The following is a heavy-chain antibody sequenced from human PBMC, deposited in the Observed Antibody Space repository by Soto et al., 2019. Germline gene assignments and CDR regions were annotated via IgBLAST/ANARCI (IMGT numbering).Heavy chain of an antibody. Sequence: PGGSLRLSCAASGFTFSSYSMNWVRQAPGKGLEWVSSISSSSSYIYYADSVKGRFTISRDNAKNSLYLQMNSLRAEDTAVYYCARGPTDYDFWSGYYRYNWFDPWGQGTLVTVSS. CDR3: ARGPTDYDFWSGYYRYNWFDP. J-gene: IGHJ5*02. CDR2: ISSSSSYI. D-gene: IGHD3-3*01. CDR1: GFTFSSYS. V-gene: IGHV3-21*01.